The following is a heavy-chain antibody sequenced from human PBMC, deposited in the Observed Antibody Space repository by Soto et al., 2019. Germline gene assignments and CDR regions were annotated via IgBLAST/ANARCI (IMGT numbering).Heavy chain of an antibody. CDR3: ARDNTFGGVLAISDN. J-gene: IGHJ4*02. V-gene: IGHV1-2*02. Sequence: ASVKVSCKISGYTFTGFYMHWVRQAPGHGLEWMGWINSNSGDTNYAQKFRGRVTVTRDTSISTVYMELSRLTSDDTAIYYCARDNTFGGVLAISDNWGQGALVTVSS. D-gene: IGHD3-16*02. CDR1: GYTFTGFY. CDR2: INSNSGDT.